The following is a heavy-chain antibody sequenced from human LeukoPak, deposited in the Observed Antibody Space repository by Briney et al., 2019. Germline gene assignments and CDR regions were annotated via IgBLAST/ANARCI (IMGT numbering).Heavy chain of an antibody. D-gene: IGHD6-19*01. CDR2: ISGSSSYI. CDR3: ARYGIGGAVAGTSDY. J-gene: IGHJ4*02. Sequence: GGSLRLSCAASGFTFSTYNMNWVRQAPGKGLEWVSSISGSSSYIYYADSVKGRFSISRDNAKNSLYLQMNSLRAEDTAVYYCARYGIGGAVAGTSDYWGQGTLVTVSS. CDR1: GFTFSTYN. V-gene: IGHV3-21*01.